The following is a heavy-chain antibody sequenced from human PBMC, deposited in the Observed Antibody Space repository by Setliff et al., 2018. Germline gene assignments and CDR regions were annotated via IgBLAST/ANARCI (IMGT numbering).Heavy chain of an antibody. V-gene: IGHV3-21*01. D-gene: IGHD6-13*01. CDR2: ISRSSTYI. CDR3: ASAGHSGSWFPFDAFHI. CDR1: GFTFSTHS. Sequence: LRLSCAASGFTFSTHSMNWVRQAPGKGLEWVSSISRSSTYIYYADSMKGRFTISRDNAKNSLYLQMNSLRAEDTGVYYCASAGHSGSWFPFDAFHIRGQGTMVTVSS. J-gene: IGHJ3*02.